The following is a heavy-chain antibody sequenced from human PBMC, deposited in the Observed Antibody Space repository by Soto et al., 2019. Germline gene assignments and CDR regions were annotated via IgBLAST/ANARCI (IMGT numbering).Heavy chain of an antibody. CDR2: INHTGST. D-gene: IGHD6-6*01. V-gene: IGHV4-59*12. J-gene: IGHJ6*03. CDR1: VGSISSYY. CDR3: ATQAPYSSSPYYYYYLDV. Sequence: SETLSLTCTVSVGSISSYYWSWIRQPPGKGLEYIGYINHTGSTNYNPSLKSRATISVDTSKNQFSLKLNSVTAADTAVYYCATQAPYSSSPYYYYYLDVWGKGTTVTVSS.